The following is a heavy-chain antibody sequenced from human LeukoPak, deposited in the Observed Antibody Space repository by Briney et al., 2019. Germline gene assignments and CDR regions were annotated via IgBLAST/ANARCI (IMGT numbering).Heavy chain of an antibody. D-gene: IGHD3-10*01. V-gene: IGHV1-69*13. CDR3: ARGGMVRGVIINPTSDWFDP. Sequence: SVKVSCKASGGTFSSYAISWVRQAPGQGLEWMGGIIPIFGTANYAQKFQGRVTITADESTSTAYMELSSLRSEDTAVYYCARGGMVRGVIINPTSDWFDPWGQGTLVTVSS. CDR2: IIPIFGTA. J-gene: IGHJ5*02. CDR1: GGTFSSYA.